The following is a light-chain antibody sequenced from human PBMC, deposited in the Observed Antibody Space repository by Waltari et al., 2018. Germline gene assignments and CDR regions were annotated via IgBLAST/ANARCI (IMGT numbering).Light chain of an antibody. CDR1: ALPKRY. J-gene: IGLJ2*01. Sequence: SYELTQPPSVSVSPGQTARITCSGAALPKRYAYWYQQKPGQAPVLLIFNDKERPSAIPERFYGSSSGTTVTLTISGVQAEDEADYYCQSTDSTVSYPVVFGGGTKLTVL. CDR2: NDK. CDR3: QSTDSTVSYPVV. V-gene: IGLV3-25*03.